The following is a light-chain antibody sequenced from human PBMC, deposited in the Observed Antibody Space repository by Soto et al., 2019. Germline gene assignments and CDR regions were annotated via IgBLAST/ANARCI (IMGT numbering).Light chain of an antibody. J-gene: IGKJ4*01. CDR3: LQDYNYPRT. Sequence: AIPMTQSPSSLPASVGDRVTITCRASQGIRNDLGWYQQKPGKAPKLLIYAASSLQSGVPSRFSGSGSGTDFTLTISSLQPEDFATYYCLQDYNYPRTFGGGTKVEIK. CDR2: AAS. V-gene: IGKV1-6*01. CDR1: QGIRND.